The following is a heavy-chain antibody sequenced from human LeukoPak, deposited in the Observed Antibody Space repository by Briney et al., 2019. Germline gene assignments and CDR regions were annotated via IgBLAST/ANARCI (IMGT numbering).Heavy chain of an antibody. Sequence: ASVKVSCKASGYTFTSYYMHWVRQAPGQGLEWMGIINPSGGSTSYAQKFQGRVTMTRDTSTSTVYMELSSLRSDDTAVYYCARDRRGAYGDYATSYWGQGTLVTVSS. CDR3: ARDRRGAYGDYATSY. V-gene: IGHV1-46*01. CDR2: INPSGGST. D-gene: IGHD4-17*01. J-gene: IGHJ4*02. CDR1: GYTFTSYY.